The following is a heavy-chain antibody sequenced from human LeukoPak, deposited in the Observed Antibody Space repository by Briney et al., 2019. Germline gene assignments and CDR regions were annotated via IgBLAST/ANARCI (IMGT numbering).Heavy chain of an antibody. V-gene: IGHV3-7*01. J-gene: IGHJ6*04. Sequence: PGGSLRLSCAASGFTFSSYWMSWVRQAPGKGLEWVANIKQDGSEKYYVDSVKGRFTISRDNSKNTLYLQMGSLRAEDMAVYYCARGSYDILTGWMDVWGKGTTVTISS. CDR1: GFTFSSYW. D-gene: IGHD3-9*01. CDR2: IKQDGSEK. CDR3: ARGSYDILTGWMDV.